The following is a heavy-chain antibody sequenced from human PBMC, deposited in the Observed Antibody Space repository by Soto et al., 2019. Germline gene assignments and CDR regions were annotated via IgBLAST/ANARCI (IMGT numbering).Heavy chain of an antibody. J-gene: IGHJ4*02. V-gene: IGHV3-33*01. CDR2: IWYDGTKT. Sequence: GGSLRLSCAASGFSFSGYAMHWVRQAPGKGLEWVAIIWYDGTKTYYAASVKGRFTISRDNSKNTLYVQMNSLRAEDTAVYYCARGRSSIWPYYFDYWGQGALVTVSS. CDR1: GFSFSGYA. CDR3: ARGRSSIWPYYFDY. D-gene: IGHD6-13*01.